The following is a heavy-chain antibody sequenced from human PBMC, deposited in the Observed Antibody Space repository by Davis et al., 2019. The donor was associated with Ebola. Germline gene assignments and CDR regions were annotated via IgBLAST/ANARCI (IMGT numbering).Heavy chain of an antibody. CDR1: GDSIRAYY. Sequence: ESLKISCIVSGDSIRAYYWSWIRQSPGKGLEWIGFVLYTGIISYNPSLRSRVTISADVSKNQFFLRLSSVTAAATAIYSCARDSPAVDNIDPGYYGIDVWGQGTTVTVSS. CDR2: VLYTGII. J-gene: IGHJ6*02. CDR3: ARDSPAVDNIDPGYYGIDV. V-gene: IGHV4-59*01. D-gene: IGHD1-14*01.